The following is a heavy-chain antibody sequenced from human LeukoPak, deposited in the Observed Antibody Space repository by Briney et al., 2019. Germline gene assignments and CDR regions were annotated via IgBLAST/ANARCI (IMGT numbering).Heavy chain of an antibody. Sequence: PGGSLRLSCTASGFTVSSNYMSWVRQAPGKGLEWVSVIYSGGSTYYADSVKGRFTISRDNSTNTLYLQMNSLRAEDTAVYYCARAGDYGDYKDGMDVWGQGTTVTVSS. V-gene: IGHV3-66*01. J-gene: IGHJ6*02. CDR2: IYSGGST. CDR1: GFTVSSNY. D-gene: IGHD4-17*01. CDR3: ARAGDYGDYKDGMDV.